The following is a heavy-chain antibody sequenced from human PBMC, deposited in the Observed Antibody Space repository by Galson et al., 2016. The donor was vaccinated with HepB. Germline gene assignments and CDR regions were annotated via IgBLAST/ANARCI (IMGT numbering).Heavy chain of an antibody. D-gene: IGHD6-6*01. CDR1: GFTFSSYA. Sequence: SLRLSCAASGFTFSSYAMSWVRQAPGEGLEWASSVSGSGGNTYDAGSVKGRFTISRDNSKNTLYLQMNSLRAGDTAVCYCARGDSSYSGTDVWGQGTTVTVSS. J-gene: IGHJ6*02. CDR3: ARGDSSYSGTDV. V-gene: IGHV3-23*01. CDR2: VSGSGGNT.